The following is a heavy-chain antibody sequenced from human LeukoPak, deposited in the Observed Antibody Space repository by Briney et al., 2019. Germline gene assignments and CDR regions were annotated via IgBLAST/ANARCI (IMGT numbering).Heavy chain of an antibody. Sequence: ASVKVSCKASGYTFTSYYMHWVRQAPGQGLEWMGIINPSGGSTSYAQKFQGRVTMTRDTSTSTVYMELSSLRSEDTAVYYCARVPMYDSSGYYIDSDYWGQGTLVTVSS. CDR2: INPSGGST. CDR1: GYTFTSYY. V-gene: IGHV1-46*01. J-gene: IGHJ4*02. CDR3: ARVPMYDSSGYYIDSDY. D-gene: IGHD3-22*01.